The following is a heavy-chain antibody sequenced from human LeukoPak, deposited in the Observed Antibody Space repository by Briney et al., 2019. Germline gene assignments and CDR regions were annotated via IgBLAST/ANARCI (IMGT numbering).Heavy chain of an antibody. CDR3: AIFYGA. V-gene: IGHV4-39*07. CDR1: GGSISISDYH. J-gene: IGHJ5*02. D-gene: IGHD4-17*01. Sequence: SETLSLTCIVSGGSISISDYHWGWIRQPPGKGLEWIANIHYTGATYYNPSLKSRVTISLDTSMNQFSLNLNSVTAADTAVYYCAIFYGAWGQGTLVTVSS. CDR2: IHYTGAT.